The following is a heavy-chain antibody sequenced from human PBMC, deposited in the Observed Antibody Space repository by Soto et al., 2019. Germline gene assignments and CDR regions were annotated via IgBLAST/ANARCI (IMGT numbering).Heavy chain of an antibody. CDR3: ARHDFGDYVYSFDN. Sequence: GESLKISCKGSGYTFTSYWISWVRQMPGKGLEWMGRIDARDSQTNYSPSFQGHVTISADKSLNTVYLQWSSLKASDTAMYYCARHDFGDYVYSFDNWGQGTLVTVSS. J-gene: IGHJ4*02. D-gene: IGHD4-17*01. V-gene: IGHV5-10-1*01. CDR1: GYTFTSYW. CDR2: IDARDSQT.